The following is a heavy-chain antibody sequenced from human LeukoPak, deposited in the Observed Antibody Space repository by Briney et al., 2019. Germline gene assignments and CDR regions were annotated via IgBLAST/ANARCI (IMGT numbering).Heavy chain of an antibody. CDR1: GGTFSSYA. D-gene: IGHD2-2*02. CDR3: ARGVVVPAAIRGYYYYGMDV. CDR2: IIPIFGTA. Sequence: ASVKVSCKASGGTFSSYAISWVRQAPGQGLEWMGGIIPIFGTANYAQKFQGRVTITADESTSTAYMGLSSLRSEDTAVYYCARGVVVPAAIRGYYYYGMDVWGQGTTVTVSS. J-gene: IGHJ6*02. V-gene: IGHV1-69*01.